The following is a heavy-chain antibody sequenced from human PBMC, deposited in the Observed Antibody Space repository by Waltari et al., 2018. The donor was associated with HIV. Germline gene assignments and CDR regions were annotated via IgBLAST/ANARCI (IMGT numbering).Heavy chain of an antibody. CDR1: DGPVSSGSHY. V-gene: IGHV4-61*01. J-gene: IGHJ3*02. Sequence: QVQLQESGPGLVKPSETLSLTCTVSDGPVSSGSHYWSWIRQPPGKGLEWIGYIYYSGRTNYNPSLKSRVTISVDTSKNQFSLKLSSVTAADTTVYYCARKYDSDAFDIWGQGTMVTVSS. CDR3: ARKYDSDAFDI. D-gene: IGHD3-16*01. CDR2: IYYSGRT.